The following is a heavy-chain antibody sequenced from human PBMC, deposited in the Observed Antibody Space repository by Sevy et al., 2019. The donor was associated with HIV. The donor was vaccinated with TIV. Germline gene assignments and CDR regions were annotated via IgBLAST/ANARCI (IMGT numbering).Heavy chain of an antibody. Sequence: GGSLRLSCAASGFAFSTHAMHWVRQAPGKGLEWVTVISYGGTETFYAASVGGRFTISRDNSKNMLSLKINSLRPEDTAVYYCARDGGNSVKWYPLYWGHGTLVTVSS. CDR2: ISYGGTET. CDR1: GFAFSTHA. V-gene: IGHV3-30-3*01. D-gene: IGHD2-2*01. CDR3: ARDGGNSVKWYPLY. J-gene: IGHJ4*01.